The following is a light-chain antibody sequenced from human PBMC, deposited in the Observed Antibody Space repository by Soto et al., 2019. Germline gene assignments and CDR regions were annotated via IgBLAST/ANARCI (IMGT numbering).Light chain of an antibody. CDR1: QSVHSN. V-gene: IGKV3-15*01. J-gene: IGKJ4*01. CDR3: QQYNAWPLT. CDR2: SAS. Sequence: DIVVTQSPATLSVSPGEGATLSCRTSQSVHSNLAWYQKKPGQAPRLLIHSASSRATGVPGRFSGSGSGADYTLTIRSLQSEDIGVYYCQQYNAWPLTFGGGTKVEIK.